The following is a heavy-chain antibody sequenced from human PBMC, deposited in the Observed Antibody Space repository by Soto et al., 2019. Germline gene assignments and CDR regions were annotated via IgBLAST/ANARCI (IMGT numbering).Heavy chain of an antibody. J-gene: IGHJ6*02. CDR2: ISSYNGDT. V-gene: IGHV1-3*04. CDR3: AREGVASYYYYGMDV. D-gene: IGHD5-12*01. CDR1: GYTFTSYA. Sequence: ASVKVSCKASGYTFTSYAMHWVRQAPGQRPEWMGWISSYNGDTNYAQTFQGRVTMTTDTSTSTAYMELRSLRSDDTAVYYCAREGVASYYYYGMDVWGQGTPVTVSS.